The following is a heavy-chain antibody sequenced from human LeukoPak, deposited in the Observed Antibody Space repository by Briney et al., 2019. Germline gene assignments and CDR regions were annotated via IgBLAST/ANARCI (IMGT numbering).Heavy chain of an antibody. V-gene: IGHV1-18*01. J-gene: IGHJ4*02. CDR3: ARGGSGWYSWKYYFDY. D-gene: IGHD6-19*01. CDR2: ISAYNGST. CDR1: GYTFTSYG. Sequence: ASVKVSCKASGYTFTSYGISWVRQAPGQGLEWMGWISAYNGSTNYAQKLQGRVTMTTDTSTSTAYMELRSLRSDDTAVYYCARGGSGWYSWKYYFDYWGQGTLVTVSS.